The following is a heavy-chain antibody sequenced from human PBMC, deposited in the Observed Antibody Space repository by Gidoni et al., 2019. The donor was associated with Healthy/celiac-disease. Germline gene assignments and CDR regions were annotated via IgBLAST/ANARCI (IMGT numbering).Heavy chain of an antibody. J-gene: IGHJ4*02. CDR3: ASANYDFWSGYPNGYYFDY. CDR1: GGSISSYY. Sequence: QVQLQESDPGLVKPSATLSLTCTVSGGSISSYYWSWIRQPPGKGLEWIGYIYYSGSTNYNPSLKSRVTISVDTSKNQFSLKLSSVTAADTAVYYCASANYDFWSGYPNGYYFDYWGQGTLVTVSS. D-gene: IGHD3-3*01. V-gene: IGHV4-59*01. CDR2: IYYSGST.